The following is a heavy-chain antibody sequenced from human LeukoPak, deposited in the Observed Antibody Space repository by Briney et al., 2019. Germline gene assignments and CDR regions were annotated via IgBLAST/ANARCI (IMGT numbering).Heavy chain of an antibody. J-gene: IGHJ4*02. CDR1: GYSFTTYW. Sequence: GESLKISWKGSGYSFTTYWIGWVRQMPGKGLEWMGIIYPSDSDTRYSPSFQGQVTISADKSISTAYLQWSSLKASDTATYYCARHGGMRCSGGSYYYYWGQGTLVTVSS. D-gene: IGHD2-15*01. V-gene: IGHV5-51*01. CDR2: IYPSDSDT. CDR3: ARHGGMRCSGGSYYYY.